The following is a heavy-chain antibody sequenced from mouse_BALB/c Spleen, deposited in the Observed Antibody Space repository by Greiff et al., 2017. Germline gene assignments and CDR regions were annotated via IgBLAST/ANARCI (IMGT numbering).Heavy chain of an antibody. CDR3: ARGDWFAY. J-gene: IGHJ3*01. V-gene: IGHV5-17*02. CDR2: ISSGSSTI. CDR1: GFTFSSFG. Sequence: EVQVVESGGGLVQPGGSRKLSCAASGFTFSSFGMHWVRQAPEKGLEWVAYISSGSSTIYYADTVKGRFTISRDNPKNTLFLQMTSLRSEDTAMYYCARGDWFAYWGQGTLVTVSA.